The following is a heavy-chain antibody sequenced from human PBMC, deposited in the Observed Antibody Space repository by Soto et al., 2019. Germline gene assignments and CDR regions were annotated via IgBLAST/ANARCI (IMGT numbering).Heavy chain of an antibody. CDR2: IYYSGST. CDR3: ARLGGYCSSTSCYGYYGMDV. D-gene: IGHD2-2*01. V-gene: IGHV4-39*01. J-gene: IGHJ6*02. Sequence: SETLSLTCTVSGGSIRSSSYYWGWIRQPPGKGLEWIGSIYYSGSTYYNPSLKSRVTISVDTSKKQFSLKLSSVTAADTAVYYCARLGGYCSSTSCYGYYGMDVWGQGTTVTVSS. CDR1: GGSIRSSSYY.